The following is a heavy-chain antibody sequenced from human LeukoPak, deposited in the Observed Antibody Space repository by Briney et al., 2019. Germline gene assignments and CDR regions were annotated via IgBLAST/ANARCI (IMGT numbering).Heavy chain of an antibody. CDR2: INPSGGST. CDR3: ARDISGRLNDGAFDI. J-gene: IGHJ3*02. Sequence: GASVKVSCKASGYTFTSYYMHWVRQAPGQGLEWMGIINPSGGSTSYAQKFQGRVTMTRDTSISTAYMELSRLRSDDTAVYYCARDISGRLNDGAFDIWGQGTMVTVSS. D-gene: IGHD1-1*01. CDR1: GYTFTSYY. V-gene: IGHV1-46*01.